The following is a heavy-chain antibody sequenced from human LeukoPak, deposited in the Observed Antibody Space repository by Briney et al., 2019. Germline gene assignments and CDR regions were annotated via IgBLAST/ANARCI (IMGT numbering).Heavy chain of an antibody. CDR2: IFTSGRT. CDR3: ARGAHLLYYFDY. V-gene: IGHV4-61*02. J-gene: IGHJ4*02. Sequence: SETLSLTCTVTGGSIISGSYYWSWIRQPAGKGLEWIGRIFTSGRTNYNPSLKSRVTISVDTSKNQFSLKLSSVTAADTAVYYYARGAHLLYYFDYWGQGTLVTVSS. CDR1: GGSIISGSYY.